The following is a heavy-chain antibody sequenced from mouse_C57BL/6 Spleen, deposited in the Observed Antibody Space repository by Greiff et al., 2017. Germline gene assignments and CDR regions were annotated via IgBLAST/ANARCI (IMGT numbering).Heavy chain of an antibody. CDR2: IYPGDGAT. CDR3: ARRAYDYDGGGYYFDY. Sequence: QVQLQQSGPELVKPGASVKISCKASGYAFSSSWMNWVKQRPGKGLEWIGRIYPGDGATNYNGKFKGKATLTADKSSSTAYMQLSSLTSEDSAVYFCARRAYDYDGGGYYFDYWGQGTTLTVSS. V-gene: IGHV1-82*01. J-gene: IGHJ2*01. D-gene: IGHD2-4*01. CDR1: GYAFSSSW.